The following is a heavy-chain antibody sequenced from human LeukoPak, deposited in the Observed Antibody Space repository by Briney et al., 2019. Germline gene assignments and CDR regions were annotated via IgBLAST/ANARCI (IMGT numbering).Heavy chain of an antibody. CDR3: AKIAYGANFFDY. CDR2: ISTYNGNT. J-gene: IGHJ4*02. CDR1: GYTLTNYD. Sequence: VASVKVSCKASGYTLTNYDINWVRQAPGQGLEWMGWISTYNGNTNYAQKLQGRVTMTTDTSTSTVYMELRSLRSDDTAVYYCAKIAYGANFFDYWGQGTLVTVSS. V-gene: IGHV1-18*01. D-gene: IGHD4/OR15-4a*01.